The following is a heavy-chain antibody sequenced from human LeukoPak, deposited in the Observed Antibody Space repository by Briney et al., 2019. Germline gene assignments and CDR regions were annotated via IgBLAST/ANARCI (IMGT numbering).Heavy chain of an antibody. D-gene: IGHD3-3*01. CDR2: INHSGST. V-gene: IGHV4-34*01. CDR3: ARAHDFWSGYYPYYFDY. J-gene: IGHJ4*02. CDR1: GGSFSGYY. Sequence: SSETLSLTCAVYGGSFSGYYWSWIRQPPGKGLEWIGEINHSGSTNYNPSLKSRVTISVDTSKNQFSLKLSSVTAADTAVYYCARAHDFWSGYYPYYFDYWGQGTLVTVSS.